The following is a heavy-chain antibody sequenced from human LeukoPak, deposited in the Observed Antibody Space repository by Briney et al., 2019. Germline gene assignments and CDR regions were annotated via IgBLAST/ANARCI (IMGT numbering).Heavy chain of an antibody. CDR3: AKEARLSSSWYRYYFDY. CDR2: ISYDGSNK. D-gene: IGHD6-13*01. J-gene: IGHJ4*02. V-gene: IGHV3-30*18. CDR1: GFTFSSYG. Sequence: PGGSLRLSCAASGFTFSSYGMHWVRQAPGKGPEWVAVISYDGSNKYYADSVKGRFTISRDNSKNTLYLQMNSLRAEDTAVYYCAKEARLSSSWYRYYFDYWGQGTLVTVSS.